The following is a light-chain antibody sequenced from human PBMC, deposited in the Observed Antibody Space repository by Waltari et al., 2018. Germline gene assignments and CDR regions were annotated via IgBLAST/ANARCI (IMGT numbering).Light chain of an antibody. CDR2: GAS. V-gene: IGKV3-20*01. CDR3: QQYGGSPWT. Sequence: EIVLTQSPGTLSLSPGERANLSCRASQTVSSNDLAWFQQKSGQAPKLLIFGASTRATGIPDRFSGSGSGTDFTLTISRLEPEDFAVYYCQQYGGSPWTFGQGSKVEIK. J-gene: IGKJ1*01. CDR1: QTVSSND.